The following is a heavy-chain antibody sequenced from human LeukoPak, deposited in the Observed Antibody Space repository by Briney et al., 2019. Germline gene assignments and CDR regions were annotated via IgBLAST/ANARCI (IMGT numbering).Heavy chain of an antibody. CDR3: AKSGGDPYYAFDI. Sequence: PSETLSLTCAVSGDSISSGGYSRSWVRQPPGKGLEWLAYMYYTGGTYYNPSLKSRVTISIDTSKNQFSLKLSSVTAADTAVYYCAKSGGDPYYAFDIWGQGTMVTVSS. CDR2: MYYTGGT. CDR1: GDSISSGGYS. D-gene: IGHD3-16*01. V-gene: IGHV4-30-4*07. J-gene: IGHJ3*02.